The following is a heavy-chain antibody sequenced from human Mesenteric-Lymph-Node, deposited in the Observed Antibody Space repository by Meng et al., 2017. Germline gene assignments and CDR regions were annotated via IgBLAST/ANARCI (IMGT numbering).Heavy chain of an antibody. CDR2: IYYSGST. Sequence: QLGGSGPGLRKAPPDLSLPFTGSCGSLSSCGYFWSWIRQHPGKGLEWIGYIYYSGSTYYNPSLKSLVTISVDTSKNQFSLKLSSVTAADTAVYCCARADDYGAFFDYWGQGTLVTVSS. CDR1: CGSLSSCGYF. V-gene: IGHV4-31*01. CDR3: ARADDYGAFFDY. D-gene: IGHD4-17*01. J-gene: IGHJ4*02.